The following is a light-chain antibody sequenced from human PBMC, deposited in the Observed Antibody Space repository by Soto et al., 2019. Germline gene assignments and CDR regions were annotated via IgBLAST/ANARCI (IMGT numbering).Light chain of an antibody. CDR3: AASDDSLSGSYAV. J-gene: IGLJ7*01. Sequence: QSVLTQPPSASGTPGQRVTISCSGSSSNIGSNYVYWYQQLPGTAPKLLIYRNNQRPSGVPDRFSGSKSGTSASLAISGLRSEDEADYYCAASDDSLSGSYAVFGGGPPLTVL. CDR2: RNN. CDR1: SSNIGSNY. V-gene: IGLV1-47*01.